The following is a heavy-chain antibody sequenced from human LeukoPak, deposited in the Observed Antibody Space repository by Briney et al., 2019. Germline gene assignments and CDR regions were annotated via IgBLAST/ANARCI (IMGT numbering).Heavy chain of an antibody. Sequence: SETLSLTCTVSGGSISSYYWSWIRQPAGKGLEWIGRIYTSGSTNYNPSLKSRVTMSVDTSKNQFSLKLSSVTAADTAVYYCAREGYDYVWGSYRYVQIDYWGQGTLVTVSS. CDR1: GGSISSYY. D-gene: IGHD3-16*02. CDR2: IYTSGST. CDR3: AREGYDYVWGSYRYVQIDY. V-gene: IGHV4-4*07. J-gene: IGHJ4*01.